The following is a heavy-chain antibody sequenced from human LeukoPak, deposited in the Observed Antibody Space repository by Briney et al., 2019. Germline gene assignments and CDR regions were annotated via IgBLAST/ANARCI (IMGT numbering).Heavy chain of an antibody. V-gene: IGHV4-39*07. CDR1: GGSISSSSYY. J-gene: IGHJ4*02. D-gene: IGHD5-18*01. CDR3: ASMDTATGRPFDY. CDR2: IYYSGST. Sequence: SETLSLTCTVSGGSISSSSYYWGWIRQPPGKGLEWIGSIYYSGSTYYNPSLKSRVTISVDTSKNQFSLKLSSVTAADTAVYYCASMDTATGRPFDYWGQGTLVTVSS.